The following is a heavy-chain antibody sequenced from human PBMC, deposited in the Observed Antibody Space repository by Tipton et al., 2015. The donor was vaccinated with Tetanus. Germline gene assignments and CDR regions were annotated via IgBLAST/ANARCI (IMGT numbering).Heavy chain of an antibody. V-gene: IGHV4-59*08. CDR3: ANHPGAKTQFDY. D-gene: IGHD1-26*01. Sequence: LRLSCAASGFTFDDYAMHWVRQAPGKGLEWIGYIYFNGSTNYNPSLKSRVTISVDTSKNQFSLKLSSVTAADTAVYYCANHPGAKTQFDYWGQGTLVTVSS. J-gene: IGHJ4*02. CDR1: GFTFDDYA. CDR2: IYFNGST.